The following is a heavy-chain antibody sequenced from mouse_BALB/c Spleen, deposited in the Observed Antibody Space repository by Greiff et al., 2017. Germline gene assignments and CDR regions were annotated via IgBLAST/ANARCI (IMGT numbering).Heavy chain of an antibody. J-gene: IGHJ2*01. CDR2: ISYSGST. V-gene: IGHV3-2*02. CDR1: GYSITSDYA. CDR3: ARSTITLDY. D-gene: IGHD2-4*01. Sequence: EVHLVESGPGLVKPSQSLSLTCTVTGYSITSDYARNWIRQFPGNKLEWMGYISYSGSTSYNPSLKSRISITRDTSKNQFFLQLNSVTTEDTATYYCARSTITLDYWGQGTTLTVSS.